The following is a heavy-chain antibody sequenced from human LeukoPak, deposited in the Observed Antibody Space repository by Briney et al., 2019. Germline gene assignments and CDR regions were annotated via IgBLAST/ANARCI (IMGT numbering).Heavy chain of an antibody. CDR3: ARKYYYDSSGYYYGFLAFDI. CDR2: IYPSDSDT. Sequence: GESLKICCKGSGYSFTSYWIGWVRQMPGKGLEWMGIIYPSDSDTRYSPSFQGQVTISADKSISTAYLQWSSLKASDTAMYYCARKYYYDSSGYYYGFLAFDIWGQGTMVTVSS. CDR1: GYSFTSYW. V-gene: IGHV5-51*01. D-gene: IGHD3-22*01. J-gene: IGHJ3*02.